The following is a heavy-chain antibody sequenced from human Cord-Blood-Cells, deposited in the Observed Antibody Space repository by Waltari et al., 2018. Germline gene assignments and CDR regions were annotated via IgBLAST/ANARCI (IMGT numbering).Heavy chain of an antibody. Sequence: QVQLVESGGGVVQPGRSLRLSCAASGFTFSSYGMHWVRQAPGKGVEWVEVISYDGSNKYYADSVKGRFTISRDKSKNTLYLQMNSLRAEDTAVYYCASPPGSYAFDIWGQGTMVTVSS. CDR1: GFTFSSYG. CDR2: ISYDGSNK. CDR3: ASPPGSYAFDI. J-gene: IGHJ3*02. V-gene: IGHV3-30*03. D-gene: IGHD3-10*01.